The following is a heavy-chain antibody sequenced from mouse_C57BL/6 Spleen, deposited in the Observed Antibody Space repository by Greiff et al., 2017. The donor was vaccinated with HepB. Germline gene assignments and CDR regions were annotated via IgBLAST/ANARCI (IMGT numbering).Heavy chain of an antibody. Sequence: VQLQQSGAELVKPGASVKISCKASGYAFSSYWMNWVKQRPGKGLEWIGQIYPGDGDTNYNGKFKGQATLTADKSSSTAYMQLSSLTSEDSAVYFCARKGVYGSPDYWGQGTTLTVSS. CDR2: IYPGDGDT. J-gene: IGHJ2*01. CDR3: ARKGVYGSPDY. CDR1: GYAFSSYW. D-gene: IGHD1-1*01. V-gene: IGHV1-80*01.